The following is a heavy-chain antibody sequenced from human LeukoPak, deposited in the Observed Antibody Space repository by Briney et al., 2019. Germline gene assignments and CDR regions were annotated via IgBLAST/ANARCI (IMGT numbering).Heavy chain of an antibody. V-gene: IGHV4-39*07. Sequence: SETLSLTCTVSGGSISSSSYYWGWIRQPPGKGLEWIGSIYYSGSTYYNPSLKSRFTISVDTSKNQFSLKLSSVTAADTAVYYCARGAKFGVVTYWGQGTLVTVSS. D-gene: IGHD3-3*01. J-gene: IGHJ4*02. CDR3: ARGAKFGVVTY. CDR2: IYYSGST. CDR1: GGSISSSSYY.